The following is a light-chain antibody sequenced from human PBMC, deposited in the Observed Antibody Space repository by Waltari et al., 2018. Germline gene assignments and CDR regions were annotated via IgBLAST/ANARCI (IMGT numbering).Light chain of an antibody. Sequence: QSVLTQPPSVSGTPGQRVTLSCSGSNSNIGGNFLNWYQQLPGKAPKLLIYNDNQGPSGVPDRFSASKSGTSAALAITGLQSEDEADYYCAVWDDSLGGVFGGGTKLTVL. J-gene: IGLJ3*02. CDR2: NDN. V-gene: IGLV1-44*01. CDR1: NSNIGGNF. CDR3: AVWDDSLGGV.